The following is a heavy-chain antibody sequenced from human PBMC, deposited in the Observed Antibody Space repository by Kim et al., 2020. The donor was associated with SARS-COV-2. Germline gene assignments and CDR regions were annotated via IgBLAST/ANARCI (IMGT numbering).Heavy chain of an antibody. CDR2: IVVGSGNT. CDR3: AAGIVVEAPYYFDY. D-gene: IGHD3-22*01. CDR1: GFTFTSSA. J-gene: IGHJ4*02. V-gene: IGHV1-58*01. Sequence: SVKVSCKASGFTFTSSAVQWVRQARGQRLEWIGWIVVGSGNTNYAQKFQERVTITRDMSTSTAYMELSSLRSEDTAVYYCAAGIVVEAPYYFDYWGQGTLVTVSS.